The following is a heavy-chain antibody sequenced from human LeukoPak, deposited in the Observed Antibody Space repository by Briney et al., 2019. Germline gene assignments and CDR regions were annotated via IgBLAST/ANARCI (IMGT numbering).Heavy chain of an antibody. J-gene: IGHJ4*02. Sequence: GGSLRLSCAASGFTFSSSAMSWVRQAPGKGLEWVSAISNNGGYTYYADSVQGRFTISRDNSKSTLCLQMNSLRAEDTAVYYCAKEYVSGSYGYYFDYWGQGTLVTVSS. CDR1: GFTFSSSA. D-gene: IGHD1-26*01. CDR3: AKEYVSGSYGYYFDY. V-gene: IGHV3-23*01. CDR2: ISNNGGYT.